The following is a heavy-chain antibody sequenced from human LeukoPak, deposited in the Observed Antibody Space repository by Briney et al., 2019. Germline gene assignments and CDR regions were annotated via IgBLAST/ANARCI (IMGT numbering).Heavy chain of an antibody. CDR3: AKDQEASYGMDV. V-gene: IGHV3-23*01. Sequence: GGSLRLSCAASGFTFSSYAMSWVRQAPGKGLEWASAISGSGGSTYYADSVKGRFTISRDNSKNTLYLQMNSLRAEDTAVYYCAKDQEASYGMDVWGQGTTVTVSS. CDR2: ISGSGGST. CDR1: GFTFSSYA. J-gene: IGHJ6*02.